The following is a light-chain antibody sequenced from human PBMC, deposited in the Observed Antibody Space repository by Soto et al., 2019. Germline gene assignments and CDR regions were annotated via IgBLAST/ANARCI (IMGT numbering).Light chain of an antibody. CDR1: QSISSY. V-gene: IGKV1-39*01. Sequence: DIQMTQSPSSLSASVGDRVTITCRAIQSISSYLNCYQQKPGKTPKLLIYAATSLQSGVPSRFSGSGSGTDLTLTISSLQPEDFATYYCQPSYSTPPTFGQGTKVEIK. J-gene: IGKJ1*01. CDR3: QPSYSTPPT. CDR2: AAT.